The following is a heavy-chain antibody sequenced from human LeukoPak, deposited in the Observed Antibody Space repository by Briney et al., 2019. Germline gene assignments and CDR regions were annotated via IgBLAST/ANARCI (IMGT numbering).Heavy chain of an antibody. CDR1: GDSINISY. Sequence: SETLSLTCTVSGDSINISYWSWIRQPPGKGREWIRYIYHRGSNNYNPSLKSRITVSVDTSKNQFSLKVTSVTAADTAVYYCARSGVFSGYDAFDIWGQRTMVTVSS. D-gene: IGHD3-9*01. V-gene: IGHV4-59*08. CDR3: ARSGVFSGYDAFDI. CDR2: IYHRGSN. J-gene: IGHJ3*02.